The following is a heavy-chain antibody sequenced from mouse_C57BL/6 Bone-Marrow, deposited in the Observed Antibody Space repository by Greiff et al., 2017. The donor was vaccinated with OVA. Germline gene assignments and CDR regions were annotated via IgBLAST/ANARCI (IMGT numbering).Heavy chain of an antibody. CDR3: ARFGDYDDAMDY. V-gene: IGHV1-72*01. J-gene: IGHJ4*01. Sequence: QVQLQQPGAEFVKPGASVKLSCKASGYTFTSYWMHWVKQRPGRGLEWIGWIDPNSGGTKYNEKFKSKATLTVDKPSSTAYMQLSSLTSEDSAVYYCARFGDYDDAMDYWGQGTSVTVSS. CDR2: IDPNSGGT. D-gene: IGHD2-4*01. CDR1: GYTFTSYW.